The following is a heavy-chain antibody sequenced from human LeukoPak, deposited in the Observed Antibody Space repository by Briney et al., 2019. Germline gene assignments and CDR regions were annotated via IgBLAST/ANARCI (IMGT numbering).Heavy chain of an antibody. CDR1: GFTFSSYW. J-gene: IGHJ4*02. CDR3: ARERQNKDFWSGGDY. Sequence: GGSLRLSCAASGFTFSSYWMNWVRQVPGKGLEWVANINQDGSAKYYVDSVKGRFTISRDNAKNSLYLQMNTLRPEDTAVYYCARERQNKDFWSGGDYWGQGTLVTVSS. D-gene: IGHD3-3*01. V-gene: IGHV3-7*01. CDR2: INQDGSAK.